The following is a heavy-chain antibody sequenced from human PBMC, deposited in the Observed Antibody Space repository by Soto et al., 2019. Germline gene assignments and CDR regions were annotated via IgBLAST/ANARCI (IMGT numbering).Heavy chain of an antibody. CDR1: GISFINHY. V-gene: IGHV1-46*01. CDR3: ARGIPGYCGGATCYSGWFDP. D-gene: IGHD2-15*01. Sequence: ASVKVSCKASGISFINHYVHWVRQAPGQGPEWMGVINPAGSVTVYALKLQDRVTVTRDTSTSTVYMELNSLTSEDTAIYYCARGIPGYCGGATCYSGWFDPWGQGTLVTVSS. J-gene: IGHJ5*02. CDR2: INPAGSVT.